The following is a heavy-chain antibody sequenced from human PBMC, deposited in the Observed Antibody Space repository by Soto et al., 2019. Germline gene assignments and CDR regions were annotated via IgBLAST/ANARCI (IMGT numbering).Heavy chain of an antibody. V-gene: IGHV4-30-4*01. CDR1: GCSISSGDYY. Sequence: PSESLSLTCPVSGCSISSGDYYWSWIRQPPGKGLEWIGYIYYSGSTYYNPSLKSRVTISVDTSKNQFSLKLSSVTAADTAVYYCAREFVYDFWSGYHPRYFDYWGQGTLVTVSS. D-gene: IGHD3-3*01. J-gene: IGHJ4*02. CDR3: AREFVYDFWSGYHPRYFDY. CDR2: IYYSGST.